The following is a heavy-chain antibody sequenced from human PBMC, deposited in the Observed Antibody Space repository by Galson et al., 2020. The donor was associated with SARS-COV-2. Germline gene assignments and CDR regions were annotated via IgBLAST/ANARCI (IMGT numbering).Heavy chain of an antibody. CDR2: IDPSDSYP. Sequence: GESLKISCKASGYNFTDYWVTWVRQMPGKGLEWMARIDPSDSYPNYNPSFQGLVTISVDRSLNTAYLQWNSLRASDSALYYCSRHAHLVGAASVFDYWGQGTPVTVSS. CDR3: SRHAHLVGAASVFDY. V-gene: IGHV5-10-1*01. CDR1: GYNFTDYW. D-gene: IGHD1-26*01. J-gene: IGHJ4*02.